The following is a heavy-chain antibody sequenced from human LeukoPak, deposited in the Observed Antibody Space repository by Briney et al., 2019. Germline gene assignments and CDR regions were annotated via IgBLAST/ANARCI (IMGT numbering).Heavy chain of an antibody. J-gene: IGHJ4*02. D-gene: IGHD6-19*01. Sequence: GGSLRLSCAASGFTFSDYYLSWVRQAPGKGLEWVSVIYSGGSTYYADSVKGRFTISRDDSKNMLYLQMNSLRAEDTAVYYCARDSSSGWYHNYWGQGTLVTVSS. V-gene: IGHV3-66*01. CDR2: IYSGGST. CDR1: GFTFSDYY. CDR3: ARDSSSGWYHNY.